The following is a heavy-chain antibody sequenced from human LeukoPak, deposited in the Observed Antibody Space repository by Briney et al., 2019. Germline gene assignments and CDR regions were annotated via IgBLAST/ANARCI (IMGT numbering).Heavy chain of an antibody. J-gene: IGHJ5*02. CDR2: ISYDGSNK. D-gene: IGHD2-2*02. V-gene: IGHV3-30-3*01. CDR3: ARDLGYCSSTSCYIERINWFDP. CDR1: GFTFSSYA. Sequence: GGSLRLSCAASGFTFSSYAMHWVRQAPGKGLEWVAVISYDGSNKYYADSVKGRFTISRDNSKNTLYLQMNSLRAEDTAVYYCARDLGYCSSTSCYIERINWFDPWGQGTLVTVSS.